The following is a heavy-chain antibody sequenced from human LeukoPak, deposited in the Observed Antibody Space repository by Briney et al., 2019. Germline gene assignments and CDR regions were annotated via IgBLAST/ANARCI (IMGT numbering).Heavy chain of an antibody. D-gene: IGHD1-26*01. CDR1: GGSMRSNY. CDR2: IYYSGST. CDR3: VKDNGRWFDP. Sequence: KSSETLSLTCTVSGGSMRSNYWSLTRQPPGKGLEWIGNIYYSGSTNYNPSLKSRVTISIDPSKNQFSLKLSSATAADTAIYYCVKDNGRWFDPWGQGTLVIVSS. J-gene: IGHJ5*02. V-gene: IGHV4-59*01.